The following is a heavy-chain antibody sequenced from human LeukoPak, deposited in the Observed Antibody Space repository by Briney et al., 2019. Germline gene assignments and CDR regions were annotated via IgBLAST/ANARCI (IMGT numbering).Heavy chain of an antibody. CDR1: GFTFSSYW. V-gene: IGHV3-7*01. J-gene: IGHJ4*02. CDR3: AKDAGHCSSTSCAGGD. Sequence: GGSLRLSCAASGFTFSSYWMSWVRQAPGKGLVWVANVKQDGSERYYVGSVRGRFTISRDNAKNSLYLQMNSLRAEDTAVHYCAKDAGHCSSTSCAGGDWGQGTLVTVSS. D-gene: IGHD2-2*01. CDR2: VKQDGSER.